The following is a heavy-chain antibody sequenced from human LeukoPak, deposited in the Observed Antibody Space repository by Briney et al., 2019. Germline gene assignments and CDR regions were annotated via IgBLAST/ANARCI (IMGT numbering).Heavy chain of an antibody. J-gene: IGHJ3*02. V-gene: IGHV4-30-4*08. D-gene: IGHD5-18*01. CDR3: ARVDTAMVVVNAFDI. CDR1: GGSISSGDYY. Sequence: PSETLSLTCTVSGGSISSGDYYWSWIRQPAGKGLEWIGYIYYSGSTYYNPSLKSRVTISVDTSKNQFSLKLSSVTAADTAVYYCARVDTAMVVVNAFDIWGQGTMVTVSS. CDR2: IYYSGST.